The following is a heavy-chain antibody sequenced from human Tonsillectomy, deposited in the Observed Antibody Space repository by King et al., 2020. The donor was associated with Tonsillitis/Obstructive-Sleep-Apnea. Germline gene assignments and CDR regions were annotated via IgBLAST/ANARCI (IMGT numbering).Heavy chain of an antibody. CDR1: GFSLSTSGMC. Sequence: VTLKESGPALVKPTQTLTLTCTFSGFSLSTSGMCVSWIRQPPGKALQRLARIDWHDDKYYSTSLKTRLTISKDTSQNQVVLTMTNMDPVDTATYYCARRGPGGPVDFDYWGQGTLVTVSS. V-gene: IGHV2-70*11. CDR3: ARRGPGGPVDFDY. J-gene: IGHJ4*02. D-gene: IGHD3-16*01. CDR2: IDWHDDK.